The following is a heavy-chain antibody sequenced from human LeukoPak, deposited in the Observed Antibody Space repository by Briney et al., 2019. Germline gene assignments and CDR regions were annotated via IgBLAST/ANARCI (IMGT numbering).Heavy chain of an antibody. V-gene: IGHV3-23*01. J-gene: IGHJ4*02. D-gene: IGHD2-15*01. CDR2: ISGSGGST. CDR3: AKREAAYNRTYYFDY. CDR1: EFIFSDYW. Sequence: GGSLRLSCAASEFIFSDYWMSWVRQAPGKGLEWVSAISGSGGSTYYADSVKGRFTISRDNSKNTLYLQMNSLRAEDTAVYYCAKREAAYNRTYYFDYWGQGTLVTVSS.